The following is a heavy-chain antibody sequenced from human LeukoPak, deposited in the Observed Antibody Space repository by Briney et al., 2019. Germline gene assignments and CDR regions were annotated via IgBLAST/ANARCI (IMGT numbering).Heavy chain of an antibody. Sequence: PGGSLRLSCAGSGLTFSSFAMNWVRQAPGKGLEWVSGISGSGARTYYRDSVRGRFTISRDKSKNTLYLQVNSLRAEDAAVYYCAKAGGVGGYGDYYFDYWGQGTLVTVSS. CDR1: GLTFSSFA. V-gene: IGHV3-23*01. CDR2: ISGSGART. CDR3: AKAGGVGGYGDYYFDY. D-gene: IGHD4-17*01. J-gene: IGHJ4*02.